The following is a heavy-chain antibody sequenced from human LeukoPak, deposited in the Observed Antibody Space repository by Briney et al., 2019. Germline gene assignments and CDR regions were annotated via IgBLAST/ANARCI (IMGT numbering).Heavy chain of an antibody. J-gene: IGHJ5*02. CDR2: ITSGSGYI. CDR3: ARDSATVVIRSNWFDP. D-gene: IGHD4-23*01. Sequence: GGSLRLSCAASGFTFSTYTMNWVRQAPGKGLEWVSSITSGSGYIYYADSVKGRFTVSRDNAKNSLYLQMNSLRAEDTAVYYCARDSATVVIRSNWFDPWGQGTLVTVTS. CDR1: GFTFSTYT. V-gene: IGHV3-21*01.